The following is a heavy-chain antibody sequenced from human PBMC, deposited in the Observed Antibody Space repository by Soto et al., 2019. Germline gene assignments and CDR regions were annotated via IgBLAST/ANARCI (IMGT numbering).Heavy chain of an antibody. CDR1: GGTFSSYA. CDR2: IIPIFGTA. V-gene: IGHV1-69*12. Sequence: QVQLVQSGAEVKKPGSSVKVSCKASGGTFSSYAISWVRQAPGQGLEWMGGIIPIFGTANYASKFQGRVTITGDEYTSTAYMELSSLSSEDTAVYYCARVGRSGTGPYWYFDLWGRGTLVTVSS. CDR3: ARVGRSGTGPYWYFDL. J-gene: IGHJ2*01. D-gene: IGHD3-16*01.